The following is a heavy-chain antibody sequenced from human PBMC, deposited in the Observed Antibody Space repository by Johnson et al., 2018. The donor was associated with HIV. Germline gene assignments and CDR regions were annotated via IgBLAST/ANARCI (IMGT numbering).Heavy chain of an antibody. CDR2: ISSGGSSI. CDR1: GFSFTNAW. Sequence: QVRLVESGGGVVQVGRSLRLSCEASGFSFTNAWMSWVRQAPGKGLEWVSYISSGGSSIKYADSVKGRFTIPRDNVRKSLYLEMNSLRVEYTAVYYCARDQPAGIGAIFDAGGQGTLVTVSS. CDR3: ARDQPAGIGAIFDA. V-gene: IGHV3-11*04. D-gene: IGHD6-13*01. J-gene: IGHJ3*01.